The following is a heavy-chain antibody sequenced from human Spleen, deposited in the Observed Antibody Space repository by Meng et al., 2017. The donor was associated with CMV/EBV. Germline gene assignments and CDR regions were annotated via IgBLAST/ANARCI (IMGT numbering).Heavy chain of an antibody. Sequence: LEWAGPGLVKPSALLSFTGPFSGGSITSSGSAWSWVRQPPGKGLEGIGSVVYSGTTYYTSSLKSRVSISVDTSKNQFSLKLSSVTAADTAVYYCARGVGALRYWGQGTLVTVSS. V-gene: IGHV4-39*01. D-gene: IGHD3-3*01. CDR3: ARGVGALRY. CDR2: VVYSGTT. CDR1: GGSITSSGSA. J-gene: IGHJ4*02.